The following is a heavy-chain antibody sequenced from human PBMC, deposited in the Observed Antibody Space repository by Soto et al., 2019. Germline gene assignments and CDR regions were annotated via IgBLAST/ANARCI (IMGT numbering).Heavy chain of an antibody. V-gene: IGHV1-18*01. CDR2: ISAYNGNT. Sequence: GASVKVSCKASGYTFTSYGISWVRQAPGQGLEWMGWISAYNGNTNYAQKLQGRVTMTTDTSTSTAYMELRSLRSDDTAVYYCARDNWLFVVVPADTAAGYNWFDPWGEGTLVTV. CDR1: GYTFTSYG. D-gene: IGHD2-2*01. J-gene: IGHJ5*02. CDR3: ARDNWLFVVVPADTAAGYNWFDP.